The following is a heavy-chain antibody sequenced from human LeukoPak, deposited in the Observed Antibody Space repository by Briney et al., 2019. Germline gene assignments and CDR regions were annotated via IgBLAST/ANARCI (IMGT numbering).Heavy chain of an antibody. J-gene: IGHJ3*02. CDR3: ARDTGYSYGDAFDI. CDR1: GFTFSSYW. V-gene: IGHV3-7*01. Sequence: GGSLRLSCAASGFTFSSYWMSWVRQAPGKGLEWVANIKQDGSEKYYVDSVKGRFTISRDNAKNSLYLQMNSLRAEDTAVYYCARDTGYSYGDAFDIWGQGTMVAVSS. D-gene: IGHD5-18*01. CDR2: IKQDGSEK.